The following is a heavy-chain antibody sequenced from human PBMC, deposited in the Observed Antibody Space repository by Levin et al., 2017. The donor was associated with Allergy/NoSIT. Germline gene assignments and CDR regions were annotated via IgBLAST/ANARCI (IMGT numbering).Heavy chain of an antibody. D-gene: IGHD5-12*01. CDR2: IIPIFGTA. V-gene: IGHV1-69*13. Sequence: SVKVSCKASGGTFSSYAISWVRQAPGQGLEWMGGIIPIFGTANYAQNLQGRVTITADESTSTAYMELRSLRAEDTAVYYCARGEDSGYGFFDYWGQGTLVTVSS. CDR3: ARGEDSGYGFFDY. CDR1: GGTFSSYA. J-gene: IGHJ4*02.